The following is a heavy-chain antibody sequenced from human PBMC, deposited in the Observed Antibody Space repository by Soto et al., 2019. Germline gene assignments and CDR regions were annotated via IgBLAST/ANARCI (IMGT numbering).Heavy chain of an antibody. CDR2: IYHYGIA. CDR3: ARGCSSTACYSSFDY. D-gene: IGHD2-2*02. J-gene: IGHJ4*02. V-gene: IGHV4-31*11. CDR1: GGPLNSGGYY. Sequence: SLTCAVSGGPLNSGGYYWTWIRQHPGKGLEWIGYIYHYGIAYYNPTLKSRVTISVDTSQNRFSLKLNSATAADTAVYYCARGCSSTACYSSFDYWGQGALVTVSS.